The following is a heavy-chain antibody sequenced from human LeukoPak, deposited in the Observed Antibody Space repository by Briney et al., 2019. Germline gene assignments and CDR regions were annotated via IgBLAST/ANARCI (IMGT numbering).Heavy chain of an antibody. D-gene: IGHD1-26*01. CDR1: GGSISSSSYY. J-gene: IGHJ5*02. CDR3: ARGEAWFDP. CDR2: IYYSGST. Sequence: PSETLSLTCTVSGGSISSSSYYWGWIRQPPGKGLEWIGSIYYSGSTYYNPSLKSRVTISVDTSKNRFSLRLTSVTAADTAVYYCARGEAWFDPWGQGTLVTVSS. V-gene: IGHV4-39*07.